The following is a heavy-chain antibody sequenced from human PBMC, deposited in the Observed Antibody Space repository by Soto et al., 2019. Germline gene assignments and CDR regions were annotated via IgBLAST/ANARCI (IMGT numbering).Heavy chain of an antibody. V-gene: IGHV4-31*03. D-gene: IGHD3-3*01. CDR1: GGSVSSGSYY. CDR3: ARDPRGAYYHAP. Sequence: SETLSLTCTVSGGSVSSGSYYWSWIRQHPGRGLEWIGYIYYTGNTYYNPSLKSRLAISLDTSKNQFSLKLTSVTAGDTAVYYCARDPRGAYYHAPWGQGPLVTAPQ. CDR2: IYYTGNT. J-gene: IGHJ5*02.